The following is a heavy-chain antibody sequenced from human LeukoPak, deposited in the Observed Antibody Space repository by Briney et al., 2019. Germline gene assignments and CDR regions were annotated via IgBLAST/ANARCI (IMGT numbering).Heavy chain of an antibody. V-gene: IGHV4-4*07. J-gene: IGHJ6*02. CDR1: GGSISSYY. CDR2: IYTSGST. D-gene: IGHD2-2*01. CDR3: ARDPLESAANTKRGYYYYGMDV. Sequence: PSETPSLTCTVSGGSISSYYWSWIRQPAGKGLEWIGRIYTSGSTNYNPSLKSRVTMSVDTSKNQFSLKLSSVTAADTAVYYCARDPLESAANTKRGYYYYGMDVWGQGTTVTVAS.